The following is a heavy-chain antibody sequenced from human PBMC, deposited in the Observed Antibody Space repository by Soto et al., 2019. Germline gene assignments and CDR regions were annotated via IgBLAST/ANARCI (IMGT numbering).Heavy chain of an antibody. V-gene: IGHV1-69*02. CDR3: ARTRAATDSLYWFDP. J-gene: IGHJ5*02. CDR2: IIPILNIA. CDR1: GGTFSSYP. D-gene: IGHD2-21*01. Sequence: QVQLVQSGAEVKKPGSSVKVSCKASGGTFSSYPISWVRQAPGQGLEWMGRIIPILNIANYAQKFQGRVTLTVDKSTNTAYMELSSLRSEDTAVYYCARTRAATDSLYWFDPWGQGTLVTVSS.